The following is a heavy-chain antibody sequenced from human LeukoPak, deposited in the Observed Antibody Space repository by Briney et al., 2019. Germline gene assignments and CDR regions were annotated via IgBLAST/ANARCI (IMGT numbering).Heavy chain of an antibody. CDR1: GFTVSSNY. J-gene: IGHJ4*02. CDR2: IYSGGST. D-gene: IGHD6-13*01. CDR3: ARGTGVQQLVYFDY. Sequence: PGGSLRLSCAASGFTVSSNYMNWVRQAPGKGLEWVSIIYSGGSTYYADSVRGRFTISRDNSKNTLYLQMNSLRAEDTAVYYCARGTGVQQLVYFDYWGQGTLVTVPS. V-gene: IGHV3-53*01.